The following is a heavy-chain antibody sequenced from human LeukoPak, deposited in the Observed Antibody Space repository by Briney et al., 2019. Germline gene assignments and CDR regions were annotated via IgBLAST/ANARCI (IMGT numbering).Heavy chain of an antibody. CDR2: IGRSSTDT. CDR3: ATFRGWYIAH. CDR1: GITFSDYY. D-gene: IGHD6-19*01. J-gene: IGHJ4*02. Sequence: GGSLRLSCAASGITFSDYYMTWIRXAPGKXLEWASSIGRSSTDTKYADSVKGRFTISRDDAKNSVYLQMNSLRAEDTAVYYCATFRGWYIAHWGQRSLVTVSS. V-gene: IGHV3-11*03.